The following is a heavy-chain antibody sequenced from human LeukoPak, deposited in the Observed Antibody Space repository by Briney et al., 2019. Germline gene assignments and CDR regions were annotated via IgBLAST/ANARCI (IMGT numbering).Heavy chain of an antibody. V-gene: IGHV3-30*04. CDR3: ARAPYSGSYLVYYFDY. Sequence: GRSLRLSCAASGFTFSSYAMHWVRQAPGKGLEWVAVISYDGSNKYYADSVKGRFTISRDNSKNTLYLQMNSLRAEDTAVYYCARAPYSGSYLVYYFDYWGQGTLVTVPS. CDR1: GFTFSSYA. CDR2: ISYDGSNK. D-gene: IGHD1-26*01. J-gene: IGHJ4*02.